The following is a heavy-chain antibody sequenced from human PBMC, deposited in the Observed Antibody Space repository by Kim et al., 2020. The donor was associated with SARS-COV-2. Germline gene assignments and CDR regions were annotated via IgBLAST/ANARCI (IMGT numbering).Heavy chain of an antibody. CDR1: GDSVSSNIAT. CDR3: AREAGGQSGLDC. Sequence: SQTLSLTCVISGDSVSSNIATWNWVRQSPSRGLEWLGRTYYRVRWLKAYATSVKSRITINPDTPKNQFYRQLSSVTPEDTAVYDCAREAGGQSGLDCWGQ. J-gene: IGHJ4*02. CDR2: TYYRVRWLK. D-gene: IGHD6-13*01. V-gene: IGHV6-1*01.